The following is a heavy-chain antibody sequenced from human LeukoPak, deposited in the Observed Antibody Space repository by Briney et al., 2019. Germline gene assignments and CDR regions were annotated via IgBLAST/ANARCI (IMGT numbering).Heavy chain of an antibody. CDR2: ISYDGSNK. CDR1: GFTFCTYG. J-gene: IGHJ4*02. D-gene: IGHD4/OR15-4a*01. Sequence: PGRSLRLSCAASGFTFCTYGMHWVRQAPGKGLEWVAVISYDGSNKYYADSVKGRFAVSRDNSKNTLYLQMDSLRADDTAMHYCLVTCYGAIYWGQGTLVTVSS. V-gene: IGHV3-30*03. CDR3: LVTCYGAIY.